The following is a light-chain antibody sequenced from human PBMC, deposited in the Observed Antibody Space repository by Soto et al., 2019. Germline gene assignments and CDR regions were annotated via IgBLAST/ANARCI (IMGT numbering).Light chain of an antibody. V-gene: IGKV1-13*02. CDR3: QQFNSL. Sequence: IQVTQSPSSLSASIEDTVALSLRASQGIATGLDWYQQKPGEPPKHLIYDASTLERGIPSRFSGRGSGTHFILTINNLQPEDFATYYCQQFNSLFGQGTRLEI. J-gene: IGKJ5*01. CDR1: QGIATG. CDR2: DAS.